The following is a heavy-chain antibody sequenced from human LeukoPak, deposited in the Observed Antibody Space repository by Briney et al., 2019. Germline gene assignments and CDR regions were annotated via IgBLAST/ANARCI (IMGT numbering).Heavy chain of an antibody. CDR3: AIESRGPAY. CDR2: IKTDGSGT. J-gene: IGHJ4*02. D-gene: IGHD3-10*01. CDR1: GFTFSTYW. V-gene: IGHV3-7*05. Sequence: PGGSLRLSCAVSGFTFSTYWMTWVRQAPGKGLECVATIKTDGSGTYYVDSVKGRFTVSRDNTKNSLYLQMNSLRAEDTAVYYCAIESRGPAYWGQGTLVTVSS.